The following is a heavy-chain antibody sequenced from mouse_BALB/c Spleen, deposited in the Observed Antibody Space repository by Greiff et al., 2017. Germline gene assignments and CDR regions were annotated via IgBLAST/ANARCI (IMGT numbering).Heavy chain of an antibody. CDR3: ARGPSLFDY. D-gene: IGHD6-2*01. V-gene: IGHV5-6-5*01. Sequence: EVQRVESGGGLVKPGGSLKLSCAASGFTFSSYAMSWVRQTPEKRLEWVASISSGGSTYYPDSVKGRFTISRDNARNILYLQMSSLRSEDTAMYYCARGPSLFDYWGQGTTLTVSS. CDR1: GFTFSSYA. J-gene: IGHJ2*01. CDR2: ISSGGST.